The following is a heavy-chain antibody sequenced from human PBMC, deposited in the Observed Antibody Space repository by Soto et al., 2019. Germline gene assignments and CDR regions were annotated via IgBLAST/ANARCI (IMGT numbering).Heavy chain of an antibody. CDR1: GGSVSRSMHY. CDR3: ANSGSYFSFDY. J-gene: IGHJ4*02. Sequence: PSEALALSCTVPGGSVSRSMHYWGGIRQPPRKGLGWIRTMSSSSGTYYNPSLNNLVTISVDTSKTQLSLKLSSVTAADTAVYYCANSGSYFSFDYWGQGTLVTVSS. D-gene: IGHD1-26*01. CDR2: MSSSSGT. V-gene: IGHV4-39*01.